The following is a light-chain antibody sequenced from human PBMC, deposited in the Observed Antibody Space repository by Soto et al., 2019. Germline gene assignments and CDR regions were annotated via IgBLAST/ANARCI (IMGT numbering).Light chain of an antibody. CDR3: HTYDSSLSGWV. V-gene: IGLV1-40*01. Sequence: QSVLTQPPSVSGAPGQRVTISCTGTSSNIGAGYDVHWYQQLPGTAPKLLISGDSNRPSGVSDRFSGSKSGTSASLAITGLQAEDEADYYCHTYDSSLSGWVFGGGTKLTVL. J-gene: IGLJ2*01. CDR1: SSNIGAGYD. CDR2: GDS.